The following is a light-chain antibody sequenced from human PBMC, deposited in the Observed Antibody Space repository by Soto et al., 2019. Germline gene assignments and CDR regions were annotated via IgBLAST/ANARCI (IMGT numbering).Light chain of an antibody. V-gene: IGLV1-40*01. J-gene: IGLJ1*01. CDR3: QSYDSSLSAYV. Sequence: QSVLTQPPSVSGAPGQRVTISCTGTSSNIGAGYDVHWYQQLPGTAPKLLMYGNSNRPSGVPDRFSGSKSATSASLAITGLQAEDEADYYCQSYDSSLSAYVFGTGTKVTVL. CDR1: SSNIGAGYD. CDR2: GNS.